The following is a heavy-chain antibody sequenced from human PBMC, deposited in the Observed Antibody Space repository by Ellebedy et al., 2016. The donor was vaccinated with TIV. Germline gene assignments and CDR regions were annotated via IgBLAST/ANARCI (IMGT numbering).Heavy chain of an antibody. D-gene: IGHD3-9*01. V-gene: IGHV4-38-2*02. CDR2: IYHSGST. J-gene: IGHJ3*02. Sequence: SETLSLXXTVSGYSISSGYYWGWIRQPPGKGLEWIGSIYHSGSTYYNPSLKSRVTISVDTSKNQFSLKLSSVTAADTAVYYCARVLAGYHDAFDIWGQGTMVTVSS. CDR3: ARVLAGYHDAFDI. CDR1: GYSISSGYY.